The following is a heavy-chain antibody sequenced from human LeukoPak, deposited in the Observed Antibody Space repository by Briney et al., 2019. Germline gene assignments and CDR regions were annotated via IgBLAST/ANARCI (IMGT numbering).Heavy chain of an antibody. J-gene: IGHJ4*02. CDR2: IYYSGST. CDR3: ATSGWYLLPGVY. CDR1: GGSINSYY. D-gene: IGHD6-19*01. Sequence: PSETLSLTCTVSGGSINSYYWSWIRQPPGKGLEWIGYIYYSGSTDYNPSLKSRVTISVDTSKNQFSLKLSSVTAADTAVYYCATSGWYLLPGVYWGQGTLVTVSS. V-gene: IGHV4-59*08.